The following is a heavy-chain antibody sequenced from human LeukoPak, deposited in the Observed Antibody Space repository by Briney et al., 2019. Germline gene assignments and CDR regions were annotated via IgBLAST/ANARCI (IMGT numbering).Heavy chain of an antibody. CDR3: ARDPPPGYCSSSSCPHLDY. V-gene: IGHV3-21*01. CDR1: GFTFRRYS. J-gene: IGHJ4*02. Sequence: GGSLRLSCAASGFTFRRYSMNWVRQAPGKGLEWVSSISSSSSFIYYADSVKGRFTISRDNAKNSLYLQMNSLRAEDTAVYYCARDPPPGYCSSSSCPHLDYWGQGTLVTVSS. CDR2: ISSSSSFI. D-gene: IGHD2-2*01.